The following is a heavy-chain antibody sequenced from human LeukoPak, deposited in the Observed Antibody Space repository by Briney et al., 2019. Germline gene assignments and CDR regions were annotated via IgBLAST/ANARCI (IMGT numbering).Heavy chain of an antibody. CDR1: GFTFSSYE. J-gene: IGHJ4*02. D-gene: IGHD1-26*01. CDR3: ARVSGRELARVYYFDY. Sequence: GGSLRLSCAASGFTFSSYEMNWVRQAPGKGLEWVSYISSSGSTIYYADSVKGRFTISRDNAKNSLYLQMNSLRAEDTAVYYCARVSGRELARVYYFDYWGQGTLVTVSS. CDR2: ISSSGSTI. V-gene: IGHV3-48*03.